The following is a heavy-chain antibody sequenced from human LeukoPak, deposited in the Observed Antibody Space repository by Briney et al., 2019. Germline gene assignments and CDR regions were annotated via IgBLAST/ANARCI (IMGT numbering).Heavy chain of an antibody. V-gene: IGHV4-34*01. Sequence: SETLSLTCAVYGGSFSGYYWSWIRQPPGKGLEWIGEINHSGSTNYNPSLKSRVTISVDTSKNQFSLKLSSVTAADTAVYYCAAVLRYFDWLLSGWFDPWGQGTLVTVSS. J-gene: IGHJ5*02. CDR2: INHSGST. CDR1: GGSFSGYY. CDR3: AAVLRYFDWLLSGWFDP. D-gene: IGHD3-9*01.